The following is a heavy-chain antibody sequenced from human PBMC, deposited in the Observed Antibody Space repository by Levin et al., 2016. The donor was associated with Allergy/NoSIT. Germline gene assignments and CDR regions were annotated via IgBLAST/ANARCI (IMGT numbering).Heavy chain of an antibody. J-gene: IGHJ3*01. CDR1: GFSLSTDGPG. V-gene: IGHV2-5*02. CDR2: IYWDDDD. D-gene: IGHD3-10*01. CDR3: AHTYYSSGNDFDF. Sequence: SGPTLVKPTQTLTLTCSFSGFSLSTDGPGVGWIRQPPGKALEWLAVIYWDDDDRYSPSLRARLTITRDTSKNQVVLTLTNVDPVDTATYYCAHTYYSSGNDFDFWGQGTMVTVSS.